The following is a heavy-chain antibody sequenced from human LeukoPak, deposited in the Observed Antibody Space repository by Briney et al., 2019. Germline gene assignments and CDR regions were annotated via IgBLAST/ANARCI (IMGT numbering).Heavy chain of an antibody. D-gene: IGHD1-14*01. CDR1: GGSISSYY. Sequence: SETLSLTCTVSGGSISSYYWSWIRQPPGKGLEWIGYNYYSGSTNYNPSLKSRVTISVDTSKNQFSLKLSSVTAADTAVYYCARETVTGSQNYYYYYMDVWGKGTTVTISS. CDR2: NYYSGST. J-gene: IGHJ6*03. CDR3: ARETVTGSQNYYYYYMDV. V-gene: IGHV4-59*01.